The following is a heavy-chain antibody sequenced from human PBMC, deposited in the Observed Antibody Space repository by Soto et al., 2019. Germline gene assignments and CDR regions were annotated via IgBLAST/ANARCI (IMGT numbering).Heavy chain of an antibody. J-gene: IGHJ5*02. CDR2: ISGSGGST. D-gene: IGHD3-22*01. Sequence: GSLRLSCAASGFTFSSYAMSWVRQAPGKGLEWVSAISGSGGSTYYADSVKGRFTISRDNSKNTLYLQMNSLRAEDTAVYYCAKDPERYYYDSSGYWAWGQGTLVTVSS. V-gene: IGHV3-23*01. CDR1: GFTFSSYA. CDR3: AKDPERYYYDSSGYWA.